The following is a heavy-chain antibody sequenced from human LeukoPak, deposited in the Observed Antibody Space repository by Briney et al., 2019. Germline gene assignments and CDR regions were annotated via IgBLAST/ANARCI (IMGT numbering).Heavy chain of an antibody. V-gene: IGHV1-8*03. Sequence: ASVKVSCKASGYTFTSYDINWVRQATGQGLEWMGWMNPNSGNTGYAQKFQGRVTITRNTSISTAYMELSSLRSGDTALYYCARAGVWDYSDTSGYHNGAFDIWGQGTMVTVSS. CDR1: GYTFTSYD. D-gene: IGHD3-22*01. CDR2: MNPNSGNT. CDR3: ARAGVWDYSDTSGYHNGAFDI. J-gene: IGHJ3*02.